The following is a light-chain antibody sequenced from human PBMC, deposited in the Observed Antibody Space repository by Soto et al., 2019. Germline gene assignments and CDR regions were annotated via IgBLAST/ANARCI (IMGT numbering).Light chain of an antibody. CDR2: GAS. CDR1: QSVSTRS. J-gene: IGKJ1*01. V-gene: IGKV3-20*01. CDR3: QQYGTSPWT. Sequence: EIVLTQSPGTLSLSPVERATLSCRASQSVSTRSLAWYQQKPGQAPRLLIYGASSRATGIPDRFSGSGSGTDFTLTISRLEPEDFAVYYCQQYGTSPWTFGQGTKVDI.